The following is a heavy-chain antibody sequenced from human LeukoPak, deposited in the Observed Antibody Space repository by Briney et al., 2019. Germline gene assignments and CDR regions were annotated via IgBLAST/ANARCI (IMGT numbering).Heavy chain of an antibody. V-gene: IGHV1-69*13. D-gene: IGHD1-26*01. CDR2: IIPIFGTA. Sequence: ASVKVSCKASGGTFSSYAISWVRQAPGQGLEWMGGIIPIFGTANYAQKFQGRVTITADESTSTAYMELSSLRSEDTAVYYCASSASDGWELGHRFFDIWGQGTMVTVSS. CDR1: GGTFSSYA. J-gene: IGHJ3*02. CDR3: ASSASDGWELGHRFFDI.